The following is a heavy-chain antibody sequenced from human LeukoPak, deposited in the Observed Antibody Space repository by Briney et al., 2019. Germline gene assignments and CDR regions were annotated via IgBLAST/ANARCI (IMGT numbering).Heavy chain of an antibody. Sequence: GASVKVSCKTSGHSFTSYGITWVRQAPGQGLEWMGWISAHNGHTNYAQNLQGRVTMTTDTSANTAYMELRSLRSDDTAVYYCAKTVLSRWSLQTYFDSRGQGTLVTVSS. CDR3: AKTVLSRWSLQTYFDS. D-gene: IGHD4-23*01. CDR2: ISAHNGHT. V-gene: IGHV1-18*01. CDR1: GHSFTSYG. J-gene: IGHJ4*02.